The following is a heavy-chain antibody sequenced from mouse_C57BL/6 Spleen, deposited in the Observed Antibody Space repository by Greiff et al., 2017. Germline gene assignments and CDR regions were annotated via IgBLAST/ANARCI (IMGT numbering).Heavy chain of an antibody. V-gene: IGHV1-53*01. CDR1: GFTFTSYC. CDR2: IYPGTGGT. CDR3: VREYAGTYGFDY. J-gene: IGHJ3*01. D-gene: IGHD5-1*01. Sequence: VQLQQSGPELVKPGASVKLSCTASGFTFTSYCMHWVKQRPGQGLEWIGCIYPGTGGTNYTAMFKGTATLTVDTSSSTAYMQLSSLTSEDTAVYYCVREYAGTYGFDYWGQGTLVTVSA.